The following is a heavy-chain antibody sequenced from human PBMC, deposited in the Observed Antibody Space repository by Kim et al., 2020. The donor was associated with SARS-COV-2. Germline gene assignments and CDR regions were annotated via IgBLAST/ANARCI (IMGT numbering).Heavy chain of an antibody. CDR1: GGSFSDYY. Sequence: SETLSLTCAVYGGSFSDYYWSWIRQPPGKGLEWIGKINHGGSTNYNPSLKSRVTISVDTSKNQFSLEMSPVTAADTAVYYCARVLPITVVRGAIRWFDPWGRGTLVTVSS. D-gene: IGHD3-10*01. V-gene: IGHV4-34*01. CDR2: INHGGST. J-gene: IGHJ5*02. CDR3: ARVLPITVVRGAIRWFDP.